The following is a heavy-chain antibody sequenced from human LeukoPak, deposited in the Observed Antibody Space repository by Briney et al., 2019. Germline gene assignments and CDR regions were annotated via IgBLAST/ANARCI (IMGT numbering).Heavy chain of an antibody. D-gene: IGHD6-13*01. Sequence: GGSLRLSCAASGFTFSNYAMSWVRQAPGEGLYWVSAISGSGGDTYYADSVKGRFTISRDNSKNTLYLQMNSLRAEDTAVYYCAKEAGYYYYMDVWGKGTTVTVSS. J-gene: IGHJ6*03. CDR3: AKEAGYYYYMDV. CDR1: GFTFSNYA. CDR2: ISGSGGDT. V-gene: IGHV3-23*01.